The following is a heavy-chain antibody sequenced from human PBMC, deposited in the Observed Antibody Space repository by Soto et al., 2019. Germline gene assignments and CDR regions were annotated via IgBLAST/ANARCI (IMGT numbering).Heavy chain of an antibody. CDR1: GFSFSTYT. CDR3: VREIIDPHHYGMDV. V-gene: IGHV3-48*02. Sequence: HPVGSLRLSCAASGFSFSTYTMNWVRQAPGKGLEWVSCISSSSLTIYYADSVKGRFTISRDNAKNSLYLQMNSLRDEDTALYYCVREIIDPHHYGMDVWGQGTTVTVS. J-gene: IGHJ6*02. CDR2: ISSSSLTI. D-gene: IGHD3-9*01.